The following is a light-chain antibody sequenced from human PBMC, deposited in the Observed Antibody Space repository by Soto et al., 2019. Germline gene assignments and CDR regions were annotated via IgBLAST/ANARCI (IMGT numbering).Light chain of an antibody. V-gene: IGKV3-11*01. Sequence: IVRTQSPATLSLSPGERATLSCRASQSVNSHLAWYQQRPGQPPRLLISDASNRPTGIPARLSGSGSGTDFTLTISSIEPEDFAVYYCQHRSNWPTFGQGTRLEIK. CDR3: QHRSNWPT. CDR2: DAS. J-gene: IGKJ5*01. CDR1: QSVNSH.